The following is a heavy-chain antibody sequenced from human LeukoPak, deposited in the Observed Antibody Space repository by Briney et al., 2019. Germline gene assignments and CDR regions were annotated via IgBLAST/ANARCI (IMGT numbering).Heavy chain of an antibody. CDR3: AKDAPVNIVVVPAANS. CDR2: ISGSGGST. Sequence: GGSLRLSCAASGFTFSSYAMSWVRQAPGKGLEWVSAISGSGGSTYYADSVKGRFTISRDNSKNALYLQMNSLRAEDTAVYYCAKDAPVNIVVVPAANSWGQGTLVTVSS. V-gene: IGHV3-23*01. D-gene: IGHD2-2*01. CDR1: GFTFSSYA. J-gene: IGHJ4*02.